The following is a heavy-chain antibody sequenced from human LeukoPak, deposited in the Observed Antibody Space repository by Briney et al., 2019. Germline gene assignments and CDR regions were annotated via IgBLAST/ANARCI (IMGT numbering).Heavy chain of an antibody. CDR2: IYYSATT. CDR3: ARGAHGYVGWFDS. J-gene: IGHJ5*01. CDR1: GGSISSYY. V-gene: IGHV4-59*01. Sequence: SETLSLTCTVSGGSISSYYWSWIRQSPGKGLEWIGYIYYSATTHYTPSLQSRVTISVDTSKNQLSLQMTSVTAADTAVYYCARGAHGYVGWFDSWGQGTLVTVSS. D-gene: IGHD3-16*01.